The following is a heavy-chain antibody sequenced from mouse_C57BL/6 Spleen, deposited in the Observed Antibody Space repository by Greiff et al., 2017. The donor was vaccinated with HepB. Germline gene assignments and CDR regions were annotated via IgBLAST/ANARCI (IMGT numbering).Heavy chain of an antibody. J-gene: IGHJ3*01. CDR2: IYPGDGDT. V-gene: IGHV1-82*01. Sequence: VQLQQSGPELVKPGASVKISCKASGYAFSSSWMNWVKQRPGKGLEWIGRIYPGDGDTNYNGKFKGKATLTADKSSSTAYMQLSSLTSEDSAVYFCAIYYDYDGAWFAYWGQRTLVTVSA. D-gene: IGHD2-4*01. CDR3: AIYYDYDGAWFAY. CDR1: GYAFSSSW.